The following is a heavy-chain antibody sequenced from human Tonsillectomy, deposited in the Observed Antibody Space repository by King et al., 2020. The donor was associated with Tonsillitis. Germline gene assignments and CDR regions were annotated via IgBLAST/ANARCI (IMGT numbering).Heavy chain of an antibody. CDR2: IYSGGSST. D-gene: IGHD5-18*01. CDR1: GFTFSSYA. V-gene: IGHV3-23*03. J-gene: IGHJ5*02. Sequence: LVESGGGLVQPGGSLRLSCAASGFTFSSYAMSWVRQAPGKGLEWVSVIYSGGSSTYYADSVKGRFTISRDNSKNTLYLQMNSLRAEDTAVYYCANKMFSRSVDTARAGWFDPWGQGTLVTVSS. CDR3: ANKMFSRSVDTARAGWFDP.